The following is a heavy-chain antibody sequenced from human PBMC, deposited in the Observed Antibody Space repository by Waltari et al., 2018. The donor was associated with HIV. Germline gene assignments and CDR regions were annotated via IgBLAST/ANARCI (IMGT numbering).Heavy chain of an antibody. CDR3: ARGIGRF. V-gene: IGHV3-21*01. CDR1: GFTFSRYT. Sequence: EVQLVESEGGLVKPGGSLRLSCAASGFTFSRYTMNWVRQAPGKGLEWVSSISSSRSYIYYADSAKGRFTISRDNAKNSLYLQMNSLRAEDTAVYYCARGIGRFWGQGTLVTVSS. CDR2: ISSSRSYI. J-gene: IGHJ4*02. D-gene: IGHD3-10*01.